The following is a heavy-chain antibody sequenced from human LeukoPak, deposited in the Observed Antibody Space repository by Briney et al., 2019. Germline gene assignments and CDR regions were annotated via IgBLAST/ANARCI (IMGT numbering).Heavy chain of an antibody. V-gene: IGHV4-39*01. D-gene: IGHD1-26*01. Sequence: ASETLSLTCTVSGGSVSSSFYYWGWIRQPPGKGLEWIGSMYFSGSTHYNPSLKSRATISVDTSKNQFSLKLTSVTAADTAVYYCAIAASYSVDYWGQGALVTVSS. CDR3: AIAASYSVDY. CDR2: MYFSGST. CDR1: GGSVSSSFYY. J-gene: IGHJ4*02.